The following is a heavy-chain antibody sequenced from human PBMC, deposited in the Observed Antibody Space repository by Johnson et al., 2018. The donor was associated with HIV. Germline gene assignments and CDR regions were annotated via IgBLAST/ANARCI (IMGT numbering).Heavy chain of an antibody. D-gene: IGHD1-26*01. J-gene: IGHJ3*02. CDR3: ARDMREGAFDI. V-gene: IGHV3-11*04. Sequence: QVQLVESGGALVKPGGSLRLSCAASGFTFSDYYMTWIRQAPGKGLEWLSFISSSGDIIRYADSVKGRFTISRDNAKNSLILQMNSLRAEDTAVYYCARDMREGAFDIWGQGTLVTVSS. CDR1: GFTFSDYY. CDR2: ISSSGDII.